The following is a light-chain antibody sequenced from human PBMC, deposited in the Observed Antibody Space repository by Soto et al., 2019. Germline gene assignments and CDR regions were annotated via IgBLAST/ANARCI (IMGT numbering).Light chain of an antibody. Sequence: QSVLTQPPSASGTPGQRVTISCSGRNSNIGSNYVYWYQQVPGTAPKLLIYTNNQRPSGVPDRFSGSKSATSASLAIGGLRSEDEADYYCAAWDDNLNAYVFGSGTKLTVL. J-gene: IGLJ1*01. CDR1: NSNIGSNY. CDR2: TNN. V-gene: IGLV1-47*01. CDR3: AAWDDNLNAYV.